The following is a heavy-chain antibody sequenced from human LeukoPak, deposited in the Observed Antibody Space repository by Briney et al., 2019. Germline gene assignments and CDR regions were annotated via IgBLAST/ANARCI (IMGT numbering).Heavy chain of an antibody. V-gene: IGHV1-18*01. CDR2: ISTYNGNT. J-gene: IGHJ4*02. CDR3: ARQYGDNSGSLDH. Sequence: ASVKVSCKASGYTFFTYGVTWVRQAPEQGREWMGWISTYNGNTIAQKFQGRVTLTTDTSTSTAYMELRSLRSDDTAVYYCARQYGDNSGSLDHWGQGTLVTVSS. D-gene: IGHD4-23*01. CDR1: GYTFFTYG.